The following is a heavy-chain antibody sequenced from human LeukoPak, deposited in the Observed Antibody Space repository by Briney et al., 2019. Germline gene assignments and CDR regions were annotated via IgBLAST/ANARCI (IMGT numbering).Heavy chain of an antibody. CDR1: GGSISSYY. D-gene: IGHD3-22*01. J-gene: IGHJ3*02. Sequence: SSETLSLTCTVSGGSISSYYWSWIRQPAGKGLEWIGRIYTSGSTNYNPSLKSRVTMSVDTSKNQFSLKLSSVTAADTAVYYCARIYDSSGYYYGEDAFDIWGQGTMVTVSS. CDR3: ARIYDSSGYYYGEDAFDI. CDR2: IYTSGST. V-gene: IGHV4-4*07.